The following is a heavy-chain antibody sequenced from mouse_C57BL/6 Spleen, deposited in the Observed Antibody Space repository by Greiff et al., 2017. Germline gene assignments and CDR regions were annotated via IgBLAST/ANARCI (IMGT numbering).Heavy chain of an antibody. J-gene: IGHJ3*01. V-gene: IGHV1-53*01. CDR1: GYPFTSYW. Sequence: QVQLQPPGTELVKPGASVKLSCKASGYPFTSYWMHWVKQRPGQGLEWIGNINPSNGGTNYNEKFKSKATRTVDKSSSTAYMQLSSLTSEDSAVYYCARGVTGTWFAYWGQGTLVTVSA. CDR2: INPSNGGT. D-gene: IGHD4-1*01. CDR3: ARGVTGTWFAY.